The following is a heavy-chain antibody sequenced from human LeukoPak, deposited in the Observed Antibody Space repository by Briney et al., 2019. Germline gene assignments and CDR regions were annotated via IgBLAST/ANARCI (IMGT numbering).Heavy chain of an antibody. J-gene: IGHJ6*02. D-gene: IGHD1-20*01. Sequence: PGGSLRLSCTASGFTFGDYAMSWFRQAPGKGLEWVGFIRSKAYGGTTENAASVKGRFTISRDDSKSIAYLQMNSLKTEDTAVYYCTRGANSITGTTLEYYYYGMDVWGQGTTVTVSS. CDR3: TRGANSITGTTLEYYYYGMDV. V-gene: IGHV3-49*03. CDR1: GFTFGDYA. CDR2: IRSKAYGGTT.